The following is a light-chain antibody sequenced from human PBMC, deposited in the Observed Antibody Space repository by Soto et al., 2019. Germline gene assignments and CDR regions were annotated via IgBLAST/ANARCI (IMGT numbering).Light chain of an antibody. CDR3: QHYGSSPEWT. Sequence: IVLTQSPATLSLSPGERATLSCRASQTVSGSYLAWYQHKPGQAPRLLIYGEFSRATGIPDRLSGSGSGTDFTLTISRLESEDFAVYYCQHYGSSPEWTFGQGTKVDSK. CDR2: GEF. V-gene: IGKV3-20*01. J-gene: IGKJ1*01. CDR1: QTVSGSY.